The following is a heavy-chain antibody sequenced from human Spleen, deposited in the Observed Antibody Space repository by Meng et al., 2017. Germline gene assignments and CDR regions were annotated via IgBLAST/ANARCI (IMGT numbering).Heavy chain of an antibody. J-gene: IGHJ4*02. CDR3: ARLYCSGGSCYFDY. CDR2: INPNSGGT. CDR1: GYTFTGYY. V-gene: IGHV1-2*04. D-gene: IGHD2-15*01. Sequence: QVQPVQSGPEVKKPGASVKVPCKASGYTFTGYYMHWVRQAPGQGLEWMGWINPNSGGTNYAQKFQGWVTMARDTSISTAYMELSRLRSDDTAVYYCARLYCSGGSCYFDYWGQGTLVTVSS.